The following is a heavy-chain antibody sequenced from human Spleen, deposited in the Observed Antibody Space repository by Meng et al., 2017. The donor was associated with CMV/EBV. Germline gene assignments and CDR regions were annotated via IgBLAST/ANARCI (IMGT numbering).Heavy chain of an antibody. V-gene: IGHV3-11*04. Sequence: SGFTFSNYYMSWIRQAPGEGLEWVSYISSSGSTIYYADSVKGRFTISRDNAMNSLYLQMHSLRAEDTAVYYCARAPYYYDVSGYLHWGHGTLVTVSS. CDR1: GFTFSNYY. J-gene: IGHJ4*01. CDR2: ISSSGSTI. CDR3: ARAPYYYDVSGYLH. D-gene: IGHD3-22*01.